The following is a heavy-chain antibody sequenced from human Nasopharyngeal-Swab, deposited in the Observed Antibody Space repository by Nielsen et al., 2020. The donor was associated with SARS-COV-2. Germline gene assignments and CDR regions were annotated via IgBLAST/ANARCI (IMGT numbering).Heavy chain of an antibody. V-gene: IGHV4-31*03. CDR1: GGSISSDNYF. CDR2: IHYTGKT. CDR3: ARLNGIAAAGTGWFDP. D-gene: IGHD6-13*01. J-gene: IGHJ5*02. Sequence: SETLSLTCTVSGGSISSDNYFWSWIRQRPGKGLEWIGYIHYTGKTYYNPSLESRLTISLDTSRNQFSLMLRSVTVADTAVYYCARLNGIAAAGTGWFDPWGQGTLVTVSS.